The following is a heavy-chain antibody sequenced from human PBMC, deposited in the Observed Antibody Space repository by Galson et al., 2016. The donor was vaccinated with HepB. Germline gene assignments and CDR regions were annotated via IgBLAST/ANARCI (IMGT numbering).Heavy chain of an antibody. J-gene: IGHJ1*01. CDR3: ARGVGVEEVVTEDEYFPH. CDR1: GFAFEADS. Sequence: SLRLSCAASGFAFEADSMNWVRQSPGKGLEWISSITGSSSHTYYADSVKGRFAISRDNGKKALFLQMNGLRLEDTAVYYCARGVGVEEVVTEDEYFPHWGQGILVIVSS. D-gene: IGHD1-26*01. CDR2: ITGSSSHT. V-gene: IGHV3-21*01.